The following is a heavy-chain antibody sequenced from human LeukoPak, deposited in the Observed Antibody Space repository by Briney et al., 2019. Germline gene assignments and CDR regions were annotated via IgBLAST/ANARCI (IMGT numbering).Heavy chain of an antibody. CDR1: GGSISNYY. V-gene: IGHV4-59*01. Sequence: SETLSLTCTVSGGSISNYYWSWIRQPPGKGLEWIGYIDYRGSTNYNPSLKSRVTISVDTSKNQFSLRLSSVTAADTAVYYCARERVGGNYADYWGQGILVTVSS. J-gene: IGHJ4*02. CDR2: IDYRGST. CDR3: ARERVGGNYADY. D-gene: IGHD4-23*01.